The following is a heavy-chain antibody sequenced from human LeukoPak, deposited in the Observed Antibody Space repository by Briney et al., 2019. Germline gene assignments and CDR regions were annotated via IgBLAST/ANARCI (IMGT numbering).Heavy chain of an antibody. Sequence: MSSETLSLTCAVYGGSFSGYYWSWIRQPPGKGLEWIGYIYHSGSTYYNPSLKSRVTISVDTSKNQFSLKLSSVTAADTAVYYCARPTTQNSDDVWGQGTTVTVSS. J-gene: IGHJ6*02. D-gene: IGHD4-17*01. V-gene: IGHV4-34*01. CDR1: GGSFSGYY. CDR3: ARPTTQNSDDV. CDR2: IYHSGST.